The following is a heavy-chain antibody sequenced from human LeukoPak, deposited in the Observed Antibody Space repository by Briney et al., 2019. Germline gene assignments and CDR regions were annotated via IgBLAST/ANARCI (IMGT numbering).Heavy chain of an antibody. CDR3: AGVPSYYDFWSGYYYYYYMDV. CDR1: GFTFSSYS. CDR2: ISSSSSTI. Sequence: GGSLRLSCAASGFTFSSYSMNWVRQAPGKGLEWVSYISSSSSTIYYADSVKGRFTISRDNAKNSLYLQMNSLRAEDTAVYYCAGVPSYYDFWSGYYYYYYMDVWGKGTTVTVSS. D-gene: IGHD3-3*01. V-gene: IGHV3-48*01. J-gene: IGHJ6*03.